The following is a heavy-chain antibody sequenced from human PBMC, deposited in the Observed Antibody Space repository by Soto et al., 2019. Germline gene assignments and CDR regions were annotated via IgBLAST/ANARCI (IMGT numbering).Heavy chain of an antibody. CDR2: IYYIGRT. D-gene: IGHD3-16*01. J-gene: IGHJ5*02. CDR3: ERHFWGSYNWFGP. CDR1: AGSIISNTYY. V-gene: IGHV4-39*01. Sequence: PSETLSLTCTIPAGSIISNTYYWGWIRKPPGKGLERIGGIYYIGRTYYSPSLKTRATISVDTSKSQFSLKLSSMTAADTAVYHCERHFWGSYNWFGPWGQGTLVTVSS.